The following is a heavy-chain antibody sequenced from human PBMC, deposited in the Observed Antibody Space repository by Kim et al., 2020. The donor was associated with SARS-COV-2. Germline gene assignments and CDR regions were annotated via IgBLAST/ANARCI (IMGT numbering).Heavy chain of an antibody. J-gene: IGHJ6*02. V-gene: IGHV3-30-3*01. CDR3: AREYGDYGGQHDYYYYGMDV. Sequence: GGSLRLSCAASGFTFSSYAMHWVRQAPGKGLEWVAVISYDGSNKYYADSVKGRFTISRDNSKNTLYLQMNSLRAEDTAVYYCAREYGDYGGQHDYYYYGMDVWGQGTTVTVSS. CDR1: GFTFSSYA. D-gene: IGHD4-17*01. CDR2: ISYDGSNK.